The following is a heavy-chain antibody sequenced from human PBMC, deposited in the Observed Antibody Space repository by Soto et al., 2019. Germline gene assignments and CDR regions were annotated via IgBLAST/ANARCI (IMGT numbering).Heavy chain of an antibody. CDR3: ARGNMDV. CDR2: TSKDGINT. V-gene: IGHV3-30-3*01. D-gene: IGHD1-1*01. J-gene: IGHJ6*02. CDR1: AFNLSKFA. Sequence: QVQLVESGGGVVQPGRSLRLSCAASAFNLSKFAMHWVRQAPGKGLEWVAVTSKDGINTYYADSVKGRFTISRDNSKSTIYLQMNSLRTEDTALYYCARGNMDVWGQGTTVTVSS.